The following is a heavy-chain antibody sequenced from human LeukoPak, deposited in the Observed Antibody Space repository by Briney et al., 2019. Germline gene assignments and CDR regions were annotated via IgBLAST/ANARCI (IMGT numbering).Heavy chain of an antibody. Sequence: SETLSLTCSVSGFSISSDYCWGWIRQPPGKGLVWIGSIYHSGITYYNPSLQSRVTISVDTSKDQFSLKLSSVTAADTAVYYCAVVEMATTAPFDFWGQGTLVTVSS. CDR3: AVVEMATTAPFDF. J-gene: IGHJ4*02. D-gene: IGHD5-24*01. V-gene: IGHV4-38-2*01. CDR1: GFSISSDYC. CDR2: IYHSGIT.